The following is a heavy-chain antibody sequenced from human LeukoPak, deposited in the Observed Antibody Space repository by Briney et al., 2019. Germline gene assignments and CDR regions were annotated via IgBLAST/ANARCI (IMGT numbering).Heavy chain of an antibody. J-gene: IGHJ4*02. D-gene: IGHD1-1*01. V-gene: IGHV3-13*01. CDR2: IGSAGDT. CDR3: VRGIQVNRYIETAYDY. CDR1: GFTFSRYD. Sequence: PGGSLRLSRAASGFTFSRYDMHWVRQATGKGLEWVALIGSAGDTYHSASVKGRFTISRENARNSLYLQMDSLRAGDTAMYYCVRGIQVNRYIETAYDYWGQGTLVTVSS.